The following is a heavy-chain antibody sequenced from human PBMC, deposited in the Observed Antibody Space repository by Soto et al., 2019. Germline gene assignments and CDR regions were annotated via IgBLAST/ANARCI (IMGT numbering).Heavy chain of an antibody. Sequence: SENLSLTCTVSGGSIGSSSYYRGWIRQPPGKGLEWIGSIYYSGSTYYNPSLKSRVTISVDTSKNQFSLKLSSVTAADTAVYYCATGDSSGYYYGTLGAFDIWGQGAMVT. CDR3: ATGDSSGYYYGTLGAFDI. CDR1: GGSIGSSSYY. V-gene: IGHV4-39*01. CDR2: IYYSGST. D-gene: IGHD3-22*01. J-gene: IGHJ3*02.